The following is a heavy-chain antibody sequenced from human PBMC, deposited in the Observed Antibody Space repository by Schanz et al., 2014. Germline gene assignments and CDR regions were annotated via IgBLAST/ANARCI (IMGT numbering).Heavy chain of an antibody. Sequence: QVQLVQSGAEVKKPGASVKVSCKASGYTFTSYGVSWVRQAPGQGLEWMGYISGYNGNTNYAPKVQDRVTMTTDTSTSTAYMELRRLRSDDTAVYYCARGWGYDALTGYVSWGQGTLVTVSS. V-gene: IGHV1-18*04. J-gene: IGHJ5*02. D-gene: IGHD3-9*01. CDR1: GYTFTSYG. CDR3: ARGWGYDALTGYVS. CDR2: ISGYNGNT.